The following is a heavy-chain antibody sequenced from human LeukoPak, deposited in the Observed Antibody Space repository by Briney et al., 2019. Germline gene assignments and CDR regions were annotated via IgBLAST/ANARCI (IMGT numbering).Heavy chain of an antibody. D-gene: IGHD1-26*01. V-gene: IGHV3-48*02. CDR3: ASNIVGATVDY. Sequence: GGSLRLSCAASGFTFSSYSMNWVRQAPGKGLEWVSYISSSSSTIYYADSVKGRFTISRDNAKNSLYLQMNSLRDADTAVYYCASNIVGATVDYWGQGTLVTVSS. CDR2: ISSSSSTI. CDR1: GFTFSSYS. J-gene: IGHJ4*02.